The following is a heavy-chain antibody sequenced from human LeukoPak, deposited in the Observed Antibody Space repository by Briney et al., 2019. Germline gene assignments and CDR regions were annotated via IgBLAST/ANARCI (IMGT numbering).Heavy chain of an antibody. V-gene: IGHV3-48*02. CDR2: ISSSGSII. CDR1: GFTFSSYS. CDR3: PRDRYFDY. Sequence: GGSLRLSCAASGFTFSSYSMNWVRQAPGKGLKWVSSISSSGSIIYYSDSVKGRFTISRDNAKNSLYLQMNSLRDEDTAVYYCPRDRYFDYWGQGTLVTVSS. J-gene: IGHJ4*02.